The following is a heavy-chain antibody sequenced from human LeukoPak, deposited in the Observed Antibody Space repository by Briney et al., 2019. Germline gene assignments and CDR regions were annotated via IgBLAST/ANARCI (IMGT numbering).Heavy chain of an antibody. Sequence: GGSLRLSCAASGFTVSSNYMSWVRQAPGKGLEWVSVIYSGGSTYYADSVKGRFTISRDNSKNTLYLQMNSLRAEDTAVYYCAKDHERRGYYYGSGNAFDIWGQGTMVTVSS. D-gene: IGHD3-10*01. CDR2: IYSGGST. CDR1: GFTVSSNY. V-gene: IGHV3-53*05. J-gene: IGHJ3*02. CDR3: AKDHERRGYYYGSGNAFDI.